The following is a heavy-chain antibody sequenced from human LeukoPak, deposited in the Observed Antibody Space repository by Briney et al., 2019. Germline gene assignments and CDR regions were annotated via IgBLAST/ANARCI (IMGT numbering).Heavy chain of an antibody. V-gene: IGHV3-23*01. CDR3: ARDLGIAARPVFDH. CDR1: GLPFASYG. Sequence: PGGSLRLSCAASGLPFASYGMIWVRQTPGKGLEWVSGIGGNGVSTSYADSVKGRFTISRDDSKNTLYLQMDSLRAEDTAVYYCARDLGIAARPVFDHWGQGTLVTVSS. CDR2: IGGNGVST. D-gene: IGHD6-6*01. J-gene: IGHJ4*02.